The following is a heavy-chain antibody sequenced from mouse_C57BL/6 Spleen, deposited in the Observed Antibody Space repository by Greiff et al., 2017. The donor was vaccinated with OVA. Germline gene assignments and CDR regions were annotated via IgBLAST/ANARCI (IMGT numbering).Heavy chain of an antibody. CDR3: ARGGTTVVEEWYFDV. CDR2: ISYSGST. D-gene: IGHD1-1*01. J-gene: IGHJ1*03. V-gene: IGHV3-8*01. Sequence: EVKLMESGPGLAKPSQTLSLTCSVTGYSITSDYWNWIRKFPGNKLEYMGYISYSGSTYYNQSLKSRISITRDTSKNQYYLQLNSVTTEDTATYYCARGGTTVVEEWYFDVWGTGTTVTVSS. CDR1: GYSITSDY.